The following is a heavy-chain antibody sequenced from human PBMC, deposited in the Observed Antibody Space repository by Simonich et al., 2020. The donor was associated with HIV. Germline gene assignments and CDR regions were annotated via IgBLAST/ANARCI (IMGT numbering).Heavy chain of an antibody. V-gene: IGHV3-21*01. D-gene: IGHD2-2*01. J-gene: IGHJ4*02. Sequence: EVQLVESGGGLVKPGGSLRLSCAASGFTFSNYSKNWVRQAPGKGLEWVSSISSSSSYIYYADSVKGRFTISRDNAKNSLYLQMNSLRAEDTAVYYCARDGRKGSSTSCSDYWGQGTLVTVSS. CDR2: ISSSSSYI. CDR3: ARDGRKGSSTSCSDY. CDR1: GFTFSNYS.